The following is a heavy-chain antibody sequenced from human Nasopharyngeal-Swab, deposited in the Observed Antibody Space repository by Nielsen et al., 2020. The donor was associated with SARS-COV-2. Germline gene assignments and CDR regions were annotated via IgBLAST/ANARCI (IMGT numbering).Heavy chain of an antibody. CDR2: ISGRGGST. D-gene: IGHD3-3*01. V-gene: IGHV3-23*01. CDR3: ASNGIRFLEWLLAQPLDY. Sequence: VRQAPGKGLEWVSGISGRGGSTSYADSVKGRFTISRDNSKNTLYVQMNSLRAEDTAVYYCASNGIRFLEWLLAQPLDYWGQGTLVTVSS. J-gene: IGHJ4*02.